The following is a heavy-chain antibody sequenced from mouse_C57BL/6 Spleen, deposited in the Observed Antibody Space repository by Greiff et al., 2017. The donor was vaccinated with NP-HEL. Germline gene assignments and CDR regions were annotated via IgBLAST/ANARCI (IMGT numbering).Heavy chain of an antibody. Sequence: QVQLKESGPGLVAPSQSLSITCTVSGFSLTSYGVDWVRQPPGQGLEWLGVIWGGGSTNYNSALMSSLSISKDNSKSQVFLKMNSLQPDDTAMYYCAKHEDMGGFSYWGQGTLVTVAA. CDR1: GFSLTSYG. V-gene: IGHV2-9*01. J-gene: IGHJ3*01. CDR2: IWGGGST. D-gene: IGHD1-1*02. CDR3: AKHEDMGGFSY.